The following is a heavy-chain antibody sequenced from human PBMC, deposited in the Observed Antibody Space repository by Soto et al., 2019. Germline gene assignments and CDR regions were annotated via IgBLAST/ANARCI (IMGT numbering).Heavy chain of an antibody. J-gene: IGHJ2*01. Sequence: PGGSLRLSCVASGFTVSNFWIHWVRQVPGKGLLWVARINGEGTSVLYGDSVKGRATISRDNVKSTVYLQLKSLRPEDTAVFYCLRDYDSCIDLWGRGTQVTVSS. D-gene: IGHD3-3*01. CDR1: GFTVSNFW. CDR3: LRDYDSCIDL. CDR2: INGEGTSV. V-gene: IGHV3-74*03.